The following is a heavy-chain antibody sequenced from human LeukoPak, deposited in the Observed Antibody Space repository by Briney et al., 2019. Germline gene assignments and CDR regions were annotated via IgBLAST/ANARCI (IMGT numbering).Heavy chain of an antibody. CDR2: IYTSGST. Sequence: PSETLSLTCTVSGGSINNNNYYWGWIRQPPGKGLEWIGRIYTSGSTNYNPSLKSRVTISVDTSKNQFSLKLSSVTAADTAVYYCAVGEYYYYYMDVWGKGTTVTISS. D-gene: IGHD3-10*01. J-gene: IGHJ6*03. V-gene: IGHV4-39*07. CDR1: GGSINNNNYY. CDR3: AVGEYYYYYMDV.